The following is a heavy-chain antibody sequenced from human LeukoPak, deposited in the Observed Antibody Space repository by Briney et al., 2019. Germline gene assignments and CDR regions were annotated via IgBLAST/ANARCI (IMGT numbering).Heavy chain of an antibody. CDR1: GGSFSGYY. CDR2: INHSGST. J-gene: IGHJ5*02. D-gene: IGHD2-21*01. V-gene: IGHV4-34*01. Sequence: PSETLSLTCAVYGGSFSGYYWSWIRQPPGKGLEWIGEINHSGSTNYNPSLKSRVTISVDTSKNQFSLKLSSVTAADTAVYYCARGRGYSSYNWFGPWGQGTLVTVSS. CDR3: ARGRGYSSYNWFGP.